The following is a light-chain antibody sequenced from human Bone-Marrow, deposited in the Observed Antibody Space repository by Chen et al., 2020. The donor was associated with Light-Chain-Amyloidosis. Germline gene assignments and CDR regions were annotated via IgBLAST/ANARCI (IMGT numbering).Light chain of an antibody. CDR1: SSNIGSNY. J-gene: IGLJ1*01. CDR3: AAGDDILSGFFV. Sequence: QSVLTQPPSASGTPGQRVTISCSGTSSNIGSNYVYWFQQLPGSAPKLLIYTTDQRPSGVPDRISGSKSGTSASLPISGLRSEDEADYYCAAGDDILSGFFVFGTGTTVTVL. V-gene: IGLV1-47*01. CDR2: TTD.